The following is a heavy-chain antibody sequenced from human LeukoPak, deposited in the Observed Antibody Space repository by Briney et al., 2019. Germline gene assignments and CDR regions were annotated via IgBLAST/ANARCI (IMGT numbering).Heavy chain of an antibody. CDR3: GRDVSDTVVVIKHNFDY. CDR2: IRHDGSIK. J-gene: IGHJ4*02. Sequence: GGSLRLSCAASGFTFNSYGMHWVRRAPGKGLEWVAFIRHDGSIKYYADSVKGRFTISRDNSKNTLYLQMNSLRAEDTAVYYCGRDVSDTVVVIKHNFDYWGQGTLVTVSS. D-gene: IGHD3-22*01. CDR1: GFTFNSYG. V-gene: IGHV3-30*02.